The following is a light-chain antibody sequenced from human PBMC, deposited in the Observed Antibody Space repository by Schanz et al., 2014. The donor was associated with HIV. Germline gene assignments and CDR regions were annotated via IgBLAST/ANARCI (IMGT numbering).Light chain of an antibody. CDR2: GAS. CDR3: QQRSNWPGT. V-gene: IGKV3D-20*02. J-gene: IGKJ1*01. CDR1: QSVSSSY. Sequence: EIVLTQSPGTLSLSPGERATLSCRASQSVSSSYLACYQQKPGQAPRLLIYGASSRATGIPDRFSGSGSGTDFTLTISRLEPEDFAVYYCQQRSNWPGTFGQGTKVEIK.